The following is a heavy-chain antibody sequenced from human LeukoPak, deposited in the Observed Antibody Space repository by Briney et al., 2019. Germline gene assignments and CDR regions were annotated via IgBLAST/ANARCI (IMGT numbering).Heavy chain of an antibody. Sequence: ASVKVSCKASGYTFTSYDINWVRQATGQGLEWMGWMNPNSGNTGYAQKFQGRVTMTRNTSISTAYMELSSLRSEDTAVYYCAGADPYAYYYSGMDVWGQGTTVTVSS. V-gene: IGHV1-8*01. J-gene: IGHJ6*02. CDR3: AGADPYAYYYSGMDV. CDR2: MNPNSGNT. D-gene: IGHD2-2*01. CDR1: GYTFTSYD.